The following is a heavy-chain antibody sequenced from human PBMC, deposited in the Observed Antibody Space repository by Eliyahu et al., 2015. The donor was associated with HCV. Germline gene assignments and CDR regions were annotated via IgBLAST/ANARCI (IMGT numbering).Heavy chain of an antibody. CDR1: GGSISESSSY. Sequence: QLQLQESGPGLVKPSETLSLTCTXSGGSISESSSYWGWVRQPPGKGLEWIASVYYGGITYYNPSLKNRVTHSVDTSKNQVSLRLGSVTAADTAVYYCASGDPFDFWGQGILVTVSS. D-gene: IGHD4-17*01. J-gene: IGHJ4*02. CDR2: VYYGGIT. CDR3: ASGDPFDF. V-gene: IGHV4-39*01.